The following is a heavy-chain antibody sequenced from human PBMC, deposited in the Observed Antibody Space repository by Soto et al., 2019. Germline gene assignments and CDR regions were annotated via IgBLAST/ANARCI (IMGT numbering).Heavy chain of an antibody. CDR3: AARVRIVGATLGFDY. Sequence: SVKVSCKASGFTFTSSAVQWVRQARGQRLEWIGWIVVGSGNTNYAQKFQERVTITRDMSTSTAYMELSSLRSEDTAVYYCAARVRIVGATLGFDYWGQGTLVTVSS. J-gene: IGHJ4*02. V-gene: IGHV1-58*01. CDR2: IVVGSGNT. D-gene: IGHD1-26*01. CDR1: GFTFTSSA.